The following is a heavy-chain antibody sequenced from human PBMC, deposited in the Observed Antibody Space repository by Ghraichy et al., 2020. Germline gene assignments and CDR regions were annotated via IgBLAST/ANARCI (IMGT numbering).Heavy chain of an antibody. J-gene: IGHJ3*02. Sequence: GGSLRLSCAASGFTFDDYAMHWVRQAPGKGLEWVSGISWNSGSIGYADSVKGRFTISRDNAKNSLYLQMNSLRAEDTALYYCAKDRGFEPNDAFDIWGQGTMVTVSS. CDR2: ISWNSGSI. CDR3: AKDRGFEPNDAFDI. CDR1: GFTFDDYA. V-gene: IGHV3-9*01. D-gene: IGHD1-14*01.